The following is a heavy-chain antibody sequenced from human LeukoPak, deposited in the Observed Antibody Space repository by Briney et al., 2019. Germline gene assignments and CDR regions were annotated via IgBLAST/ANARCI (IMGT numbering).Heavy chain of an antibody. D-gene: IGHD5-24*01. V-gene: IGHV4-39*01. CDR3: ARSNSRDGYIDFDY. CDR2: IYYSGST. CDR1: GGSISSSSYY. Sequence: PSETLSLTCTVSGGSISSSSYYWGWIRQPPGKGLEWIGSIYYSGSTYYNPSLKSRVTISVDTSKNQFSLKLSSVTAADTAVYYCARSNSRDGYIDFDYWGQGTLVTVSS. J-gene: IGHJ4*02.